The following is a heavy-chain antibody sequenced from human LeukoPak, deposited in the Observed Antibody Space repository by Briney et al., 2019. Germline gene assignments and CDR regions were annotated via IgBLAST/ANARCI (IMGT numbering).Heavy chain of an antibody. V-gene: IGHV3-64D*06. CDR3: TRAGQWTYGFQDY. J-gene: IGHJ4*02. CDR1: GFTFSSYA. Sequence: GGSLRLSCSASGFTFSSYAMHWVRQAPGKGLEYVSAISSNGGSTYYADSVKGRFTISRDNSKNTLYLQMSSLRAEDTAVYYCTRAGQWTYGFQDYWGQGTLVTVSS. D-gene: IGHD3-10*01. CDR2: ISSNGGST.